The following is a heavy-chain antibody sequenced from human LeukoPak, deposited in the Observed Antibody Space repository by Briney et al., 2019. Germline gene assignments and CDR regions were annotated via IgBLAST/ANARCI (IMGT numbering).Heavy chain of an antibody. V-gene: IGHV4-59*01. Sequence: SETLSLTCTVSGGSISSYYWSWIRQPAGKGLEWIGYIYYSGHTNYNPSLKSRVTMSVDTSKNQFSLKLTSVTAADTAVYYCARGGTRDNWVYYIDYWGQGTLVTVSS. J-gene: IGHJ4*02. D-gene: IGHD1-1*01. CDR1: GGSISSYY. CDR2: IYYSGHT. CDR3: ARGGTRDNWVYYIDY.